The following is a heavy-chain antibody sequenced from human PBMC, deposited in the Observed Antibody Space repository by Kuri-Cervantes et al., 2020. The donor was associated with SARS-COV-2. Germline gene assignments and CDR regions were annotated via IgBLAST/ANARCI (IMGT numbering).Heavy chain of an antibody. CDR3: ARDGVGIVVVSPFDY. D-gene: IGHD3-22*01. CDR2: IYYSGST. V-gene: IGHV4-59*12. CDR1: GGSISSYY. Sequence: SETLSLTCTVSGGSISSYYWIWIRQPPGKGLEWIGYIYYSGSTNYNPSLKSRVTISVDTSKNQFSLKLSSVTAADTAVYYCARDGVGIVVVSPFDYWGQGTLVTVSS. J-gene: IGHJ4*02.